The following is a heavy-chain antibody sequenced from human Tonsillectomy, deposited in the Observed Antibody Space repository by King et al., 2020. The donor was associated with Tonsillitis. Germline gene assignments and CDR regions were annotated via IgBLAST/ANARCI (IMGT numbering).Heavy chain of an antibody. CDR1: GYNFATYW. J-gene: IGHJ4*02. V-gene: IGHV5-51*03. D-gene: IGHD5/OR15-5a*01. CDR3: ARLWSHVDLESTSPPYHFDY. Sequence: QLVQSGAEVKKPGESLKISCKASGYNFATYWIGWVRLVPEKGLQWMGVIYPDDSDTKYSPSLQGRVTISADRSISTAYLQWSSLRASDTAMYYCARLWSHVDLESTSPPYHFDYWGQGTLVTVSS. CDR2: IYPDDSDT.